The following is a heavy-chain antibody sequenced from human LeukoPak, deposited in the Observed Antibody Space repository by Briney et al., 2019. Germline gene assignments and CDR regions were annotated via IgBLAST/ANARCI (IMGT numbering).Heavy chain of an antibody. V-gene: IGHV3-30*02. CDR1: GFTFSSYG. D-gene: IGHD3-16*01. Sequence: QAGGSLRLSCAASGFTFSSYGMHWVRQAPGKGLEWVAVIWYDGSNKYYADSVKGRFTISRDNSKNTLYLQMNSLRAEDTAVYYCAPTGDAGGIRNISWGQGTLVTVSS. CDR2: IWYDGSNK. J-gene: IGHJ4*02. CDR3: APTGDAGGIRNIS.